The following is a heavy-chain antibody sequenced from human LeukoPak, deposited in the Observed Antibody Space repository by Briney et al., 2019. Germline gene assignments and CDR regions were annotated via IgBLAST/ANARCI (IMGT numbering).Heavy chain of an antibody. D-gene: IGHD1-26*01. CDR2: IYYSGST. CDR1: GGSISSSSYY. CDR3: ARGEWELLSHYWYFDL. Sequence: SETLSLTCTVSGGSISSSSYYWGWIRQPPGKGLEWIGSIYYSGSTYYNPSLKSRVTTSVDTSKNQFSLKLSSVTAADTAVYYCARGEWELLSHYWYFDLWGRGTLVTVSS. V-gene: IGHV4-39*01. J-gene: IGHJ2*01.